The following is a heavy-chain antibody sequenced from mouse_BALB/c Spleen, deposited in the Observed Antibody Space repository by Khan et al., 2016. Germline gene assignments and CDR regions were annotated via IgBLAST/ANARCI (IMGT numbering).Heavy chain of an antibody. V-gene: IGHV4-1*02. D-gene: IGHD1-1*01. CDR1: GFDFSRYW. CDR2: INPDSYTI. J-gene: IGHJ3*01. Sequence: EVKLLEPGGGLVHPGGSLKLSCAASGFDFSRYWMSWVRQAPGQGLEWIGEINPDSYTINYTPSLKDKFIISRDNAKNTLYLQMIKVRSEDTALHYCARAEYYGYLANGDQGTLVSGS. CDR3: ARAEYYGYLAN.